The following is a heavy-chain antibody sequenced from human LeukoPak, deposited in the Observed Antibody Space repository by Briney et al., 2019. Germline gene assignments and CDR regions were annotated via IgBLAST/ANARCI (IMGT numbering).Heavy chain of an antibody. CDR2: IYYSGST. D-gene: IGHD3-9*01. CDR3: ARVLFLLSNWFDP. J-gene: IGHJ5*02. V-gene: IGHV4-31*03. CDR1: GGSISSGGYY. Sequence: PSQTLSLTCTVSGGSISSGGYYWSWLRQHPGKGLEWIGYIYYSGSTYYNPSLKSRVTISVDTSKNQFSLKLSSVTAANTAVYYCARVLFLLSNWFDPWGQGTLVTVSS.